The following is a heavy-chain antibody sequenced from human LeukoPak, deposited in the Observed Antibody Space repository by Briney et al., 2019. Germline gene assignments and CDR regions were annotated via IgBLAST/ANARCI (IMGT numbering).Heavy chain of an antibody. Sequence: GGSLRLSCTASGFTFGDYAMSWVRQAPGKGLEWVGFIRSKAYGGTTEYAASVKGRFTISRDDSKSIAYLQMNSLKTEDTAAYYCTRDKVVVVAATKGDYYYGMDVWGKGTTVTVSS. V-gene: IGHV3-49*04. CDR2: IRSKAYGGTT. CDR1: GFTFGDYA. CDR3: TRDKVVVVAATKGDYYYGMDV. D-gene: IGHD2-15*01. J-gene: IGHJ6*04.